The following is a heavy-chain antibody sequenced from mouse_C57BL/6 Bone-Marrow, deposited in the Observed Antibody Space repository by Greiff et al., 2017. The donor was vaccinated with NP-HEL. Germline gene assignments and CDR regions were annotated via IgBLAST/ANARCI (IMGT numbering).Heavy chain of an antibody. CDR3: ARADDGYYGFAY. J-gene: IGHJ3*01. D-gene: IGHD2-3*01. CDR2: ISSGGSYT. CDR1: GFTFSSYG. V-gene: IGHV5-6*01. Sequence: EVKLMESGGDLVKPGGSLKLSCAASGFTFSSYGMSWVRQTPDKRLEWVATISSGGSYTYYPDSVKGRFTISRDNAKNTLYLQMSSLKSEDTAMYYCARADDGYYGFAYWGKGTLVTVSA.